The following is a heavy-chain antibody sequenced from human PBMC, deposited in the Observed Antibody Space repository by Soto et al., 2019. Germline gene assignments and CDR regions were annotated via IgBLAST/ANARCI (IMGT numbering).Heavy chain of an antibody. Sequence: GLDLEWLALIYWDDDKRYSPSLKSRLTITKDTSKNQVVLTMTNMDPVDTATYYCAHLIAVAGTRAFDIWGQGTMVTVSS. CDR2: IYWDDDK. J-gene: IGHJ3*02. D-gene: IGHD6-19*01. V-gene: IGHV2-5*02. CDR3: AHLIAVAGTRAFDI.